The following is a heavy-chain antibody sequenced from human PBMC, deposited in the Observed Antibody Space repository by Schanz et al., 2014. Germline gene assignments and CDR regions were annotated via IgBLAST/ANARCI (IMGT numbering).Heavy chain of an antibody. V-gene: IGHV3-30*18. J-gene: IGHJ4*02. D-gene: IGHD3-9*01. CDR1: GFTFSNYG. Sequence: QVQLVESGGGVVQPGRSLRLSCAASGFTFSNYGLVWVRQAPGKGLEWLAVISYDGSDKFHADSVKGRFTISRDNSKNTLYLQMNSLRVEDTAVYYCAKDPYDVLTGYQYYFDYWGPGRLVTVSS. CDR2: ISYDGSDK. CDR3: AKDPYDVLTGYQYYFDY.